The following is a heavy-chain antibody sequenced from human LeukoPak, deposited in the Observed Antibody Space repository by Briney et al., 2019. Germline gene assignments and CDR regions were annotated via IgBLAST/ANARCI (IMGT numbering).Heavy chain of an antibody. V-gene: IGHV5-51*01. J-gene: IGHJ4*02. CDR3: ARPFTLSDSSLGC. CDR1: GYSFTNYW. D-gene: IGHD3-22*01. CDR2: IYPGDSDT. Sequence: GESLKISCKGSGYSFTNYWIGWVRQMPGKGLEWMGIIYPGDSDTRYSPSFQGQVTISADKSISTAYLQWSSLKASDTAMYYCARPFTLSDSSLGCWGQGTLVTVSS.